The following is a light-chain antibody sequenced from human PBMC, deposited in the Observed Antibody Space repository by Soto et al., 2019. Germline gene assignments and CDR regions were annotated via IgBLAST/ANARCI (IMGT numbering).Light chain of an antibody. J-gene: IGLJ2*01. V-gene: IGLV2-23*03. CDR2: EGS. CDR3: WSYAGNTIFV. Sequence: QSALTQPASVSGSPGQSITISCTGTNNDVGGYKLVSWYQQHPGKVPKVVIYEGSKRPSGVSTHFFGSKSGYTASLTISGLQGEDEAYYYCWSYAGNTIFVFGGGTKLTVL. CDR1: NNDVGGYKL.